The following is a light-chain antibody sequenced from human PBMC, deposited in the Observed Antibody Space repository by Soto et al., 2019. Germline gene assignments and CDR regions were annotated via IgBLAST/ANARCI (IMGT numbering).Light chain of an antibody. J-gene: IGKJ1*01. V-gene: IGKV1-5*01. CDR2: AVS. Sequence: DIQMTQSPSTLPASVGDRVTITCRASQGINNWLAWYQQKPGKAPELLIYAVSYLQSGVPSRFSGRGSGTEFTLTISSLQPDDFATYYCQQYNSYWTFGQGTKVDIK. CDR3: QQYNSYWT. CDR1: QGINNW.